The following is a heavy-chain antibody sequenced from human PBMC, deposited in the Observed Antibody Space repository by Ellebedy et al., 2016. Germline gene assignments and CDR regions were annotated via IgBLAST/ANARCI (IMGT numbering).Heavy chain of an antibody. CDR2: IYYSGST. J-gene: IGHJ4*02. V-gene: IGHV4-59*08. D-gene: IGHD6-13*01. CDR1: GGSISSYY. CDR3: ASTSSSSWGNDH. Sequence: GSLRLSCTVSGGSISSYYWSWIRQPPGKGLEWIGYIYYSGSTNYNPSLTSRVTISVDTSKNQFSLKLSSVTAADTAVYYCASTSSSSWGNDHWGQGTLVTVSS.